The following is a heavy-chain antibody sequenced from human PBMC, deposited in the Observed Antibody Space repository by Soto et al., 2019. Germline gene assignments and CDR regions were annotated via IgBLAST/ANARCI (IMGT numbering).Heavy chain of an antibody. V-gene: IGHV6-1*01. J-gene: IGHJ3*01. CDR3: ARDVAPVAGSLGDAFDV. D-gene: IGHD6-19*01. CDR1: GDSVSSNSAA. Sequence: QVQLQQSGPGLVQPSQTLSLTCAISGDSVSSNSAAWNWLRQSPSRGLEWLGRTYYRSKWNNDYAISVKSRITINPDTSKNQLSLQLSSVTPEDTAVYYCARDVAPVAGSLGDAFDVWGQGTVVTVSS. CDR2: TYYRSKWNN.